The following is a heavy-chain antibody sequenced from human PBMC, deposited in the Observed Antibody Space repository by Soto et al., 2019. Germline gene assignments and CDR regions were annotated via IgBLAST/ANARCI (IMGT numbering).Heavy chain of an antibody. CDR2: ISYDGSNK. J-gene: IGHJ6*02. Sequence: QVQLVESGGGVVHPGRSLRLSCAASGFTFSSYGMHWVRQAPGKGLEWVAVISYDGSNKYYADSVKGRFTISRDNSKNTLYLQMNSLRAEDTAVYYCANDDYDFWSGYSYYYGMDVWGQGTTVTVSS. D-gene: IGHD3-3*01. V-gene: IGHV3-30*18. CDR1: GFTFSSYG. CDR3: ANDDYDFWSGYSYYYGMDV.